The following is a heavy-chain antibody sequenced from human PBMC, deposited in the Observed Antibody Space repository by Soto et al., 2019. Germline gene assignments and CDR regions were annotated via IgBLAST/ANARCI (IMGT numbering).Heavy chain of an antibody. CDR3: ARGGYYDSSGSRNYHYYGMDG. CDR2: ISPYNDDT. Sequence: QAQLLQSGPEVKKPGASVRVSCKASGYTFSSYGISWVRQAPGQGLEWLGWISPYNDDTKYAQKLQGRVTMTTDTSARTASMDLRSLRSDDTAVYYCARGGYYDSSGSRNYHYYGMDGWGQGTTVTVSS. D-gene: IGHD3-22*01. J-gene: IGHJ6*02. V-gene: IGHV1-18*01. CDR1: GYTFSSYG.